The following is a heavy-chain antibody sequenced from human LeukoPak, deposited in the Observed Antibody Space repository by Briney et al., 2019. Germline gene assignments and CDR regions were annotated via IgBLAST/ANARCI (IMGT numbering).Heavy chain of an antibody. Sequence: GGSLRLSCAASGFAFSDYFMHRVRQSPEKGLVWVSDIHPHGRYAAYADSVRGRFTISRDDAKNTLYLQMNSLTSEDTAVYYCVRGTNDWKGLDYWGQGTLVTASS. D-gene: IGHD1-1*01. CDR2: IHPHGRYA. CDR3: VRGTNDWKGLDY. CDR1: GFAFSDYF. V-gene: IGHV3-74*03. J-gene: IGHJ4*02.